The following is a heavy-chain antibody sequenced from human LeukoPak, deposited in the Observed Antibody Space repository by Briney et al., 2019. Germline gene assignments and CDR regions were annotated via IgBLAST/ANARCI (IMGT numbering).Heavy chain of an antibody. J-gene: IGHJ6*02. CDR2: ISWNSGSI. CDR1: GFTFDDYA. D-gene: IGHD5-18*01. Sequence: GGSLRLSCAASGFTFDDYAMHWVRQAPGKGLEWVSGISWNSGSIGYADSVKGRFTISRDNAKNSLYLQMNSLRAEDTALYYCAKAVDTASLDYYYGMDVWGQGTTVTVSS. V-gene: IGHV3-9*01. CDR3: AKAVDTASLDYYYGMDV.